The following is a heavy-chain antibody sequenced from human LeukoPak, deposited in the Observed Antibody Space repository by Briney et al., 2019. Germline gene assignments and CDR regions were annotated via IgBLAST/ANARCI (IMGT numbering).Heavy chain of an antibody. V-gene: IGHV4-4*09. J-gene: IGHJ4*02. Sequence: SETLSLTCTVSGGSISSYYWSWIRQPPGKGLEWIGYIYTSGSTNYNPSLKSRVTISVDTSKNQFSLKLSSVTAADTAVYYCAKDLDLWSATGPPREFDYWGQGTLVTVSS. D-gene: IGHD1-14*01. CDR1: GGSISSYY. CDR2: IYTSGST. CDR3: AKDLDLWSATGPPREFDY.